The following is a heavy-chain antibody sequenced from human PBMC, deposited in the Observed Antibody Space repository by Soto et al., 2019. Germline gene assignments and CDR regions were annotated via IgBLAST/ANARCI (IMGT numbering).Heavy chain of an antibody. J-gene: IGHJ6*02. D-gene: IGHD4-4*01. CDR2: IYYTGST. CDR1: GTSISSTHHY. V-gene: IGHV4-31*03. Sequence: SETLSLTCTVSGTSISSTHHYWSWIRQSPRKGLEWIGYIYYTGSTYYNPSLESRVIISVDTSKNQFSLKVDSMTAADTAVYFCARGVGDDYNQRYHGMDVWGQGTTVTVSS. CDR3: ARGVGDDYNQRYHGMDV.